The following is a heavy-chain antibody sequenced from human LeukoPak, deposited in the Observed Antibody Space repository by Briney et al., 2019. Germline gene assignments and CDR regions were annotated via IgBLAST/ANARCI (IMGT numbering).Heavy chain of an antibody. V-gene: IGHV3-30*02. D-gene: IGHD6-19*01. Sequence: GGSLRLSCAASRFTFSSYGMHWVRQAPGKGLEWVAFIRYDGSNKYYADSVKGRFTISRDNSKNTLYLQMNSLRAEDTAVYYCAKGDSGWSGLDYWGQGTLVTVSS. CDR3: AKGDSGWSGLDY. J-gene: IGHJ4*02. CDR1: RFTFSSYG. CDR2: IRYDGSNK.